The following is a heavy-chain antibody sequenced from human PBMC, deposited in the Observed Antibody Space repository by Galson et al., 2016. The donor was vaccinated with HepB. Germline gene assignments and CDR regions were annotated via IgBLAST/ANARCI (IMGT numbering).Heavy chain of an antibody. V-gene: IGHV4-31*03. CDR1: GGSISSGEYF. CDR3: ARGLQRGYSYGLPIGYFDL. Sequence: TLSLTCSVSGGSISSGEYFWSWIRQHPGKGLEWIGNTYHSGSTYYIPSLKSRVTISVDTSKNQCSLKLSSVTAADTAVYYCARGLQRGYSYGLPIGYFDLWGRGTLVTVSS. D-gene: IGHD5-18*01. J-gene: IGHJ2*01. CDR2: TYHSGST.